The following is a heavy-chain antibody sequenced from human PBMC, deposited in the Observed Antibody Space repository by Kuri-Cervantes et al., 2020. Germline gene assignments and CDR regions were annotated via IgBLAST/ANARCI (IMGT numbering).Heavy chain of an antibody. CDR2: MNPNSGNT. D-gene: IGHD3-22*01. V-gene: IGHV1-8*03. CDR3: ARVGIERAMIVVVNAFDI. J-gene: IGHJ3*02. Sequence: ASVKVSCKASGYTFTSYDINWVRQATGQGLEWMGWMNPNSGNTGYAQKFQGRVTITRDTSASTAYMELSSLRSEDTAVYYCARVGIERAMIVVVNAFDIWGQGTMVTVSS. CDR1: GYTFTSYD.